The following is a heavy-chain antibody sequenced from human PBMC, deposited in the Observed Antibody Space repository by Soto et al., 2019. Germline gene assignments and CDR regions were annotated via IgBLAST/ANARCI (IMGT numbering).Heavy chain of an antibody. V-gene: IGHV3-23*01. CDR1: GFTFSNYA. CDR2: IGFSGRNT. D-gene: IGHD2-15*01. J-gene: IGHJ4*02. CDR3: AKDWEPAIVVVEAGGFYFDS. Sequence: DVHLLESGGGLVQPGGSLRLSCVASGFTFSNYAMSWVRQAPGKGLQWVSAIGFSGRNTYYADSVKGRFTISRDNSENTLDLQMSSLGAEDTAMYYCAKDWEPAIVVVEAGGFYFDSWGQGTLVTVSS.